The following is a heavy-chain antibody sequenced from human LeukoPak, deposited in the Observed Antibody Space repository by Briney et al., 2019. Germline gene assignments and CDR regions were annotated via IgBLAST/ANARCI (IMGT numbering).Heavy chain of an antibody. CDR2: ISSSSSYI. CDR1: GFTFSSNS. D-gene: IGHD6-19*01. J-gene: IGHJ4*02. V-gene: IGHV3-21*01. CDR3: ARASSGWYGNFDY. Sequence: WGSLRLSCAASGFTFSSNSMNWDRQAPGKGLEWGTSISSSSSYIYYADSVKGRFTSSRDNAKDSLYLQMNSLRAEDTAVYYCARASSGWYGNFDYWGQGTLVTVSS.